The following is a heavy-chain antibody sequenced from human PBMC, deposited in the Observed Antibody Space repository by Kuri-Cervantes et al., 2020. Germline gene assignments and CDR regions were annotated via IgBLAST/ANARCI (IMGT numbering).Heavy chain of an antibody. CDR2: INPSGGST. CDR1: GYTFTSYY. D-gene: IGHD3-22*01. J-gene: IGHJ4*02. CDR3: ARGGHYDSSGYFVNPRPSDFDY. V-gene: IGHV1-46*01. Sequence: ASVKVSCKASGYTFTSYYMHWVRQAPGQGLEWMGIINPSGGSTSYAQKFQGRVTMTRDTSTSTVYMELSSLRSEDTAVYYCARGGHYDSSGYFVNPRPSDFDYWGQGTLVTVSS.